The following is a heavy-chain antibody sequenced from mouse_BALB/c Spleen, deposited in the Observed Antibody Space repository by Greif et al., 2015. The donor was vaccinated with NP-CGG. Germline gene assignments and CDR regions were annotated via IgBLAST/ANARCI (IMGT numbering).Heavy chain of an antibody. CDR1: GYAFSSYW. V-gene: IGHV1-80*01. CDR3: AREDCGTRYFDV. D-gene: IGHD1-1*01. Sequence: VKLQESGAELVRPGSSVKISCKASGYAFSSYWMNWVKQRPGQGLEWIGQIYPGDGDTNYNGKFKGKATLTADKSSSAAYMQLSSVTSEDSAVYFCAREDCGTRYFDVWGAGTTVTVSS. CDR2: IYPGDGDT. J-gene: IGHJ1*01.